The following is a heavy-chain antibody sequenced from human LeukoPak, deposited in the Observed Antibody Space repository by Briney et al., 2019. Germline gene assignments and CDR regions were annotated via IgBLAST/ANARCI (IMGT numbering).Heavy chain of an antibody. CDR3: AELGITMIGGV. CDR2: ISSSGSTI. D-gene: IGHD3-10*02. Sequence: GGSLRLSCAASGFTFSSYEMNWVRQAPGKGLEWVSYISSSGSTIYYADSVKGRFSISRENAKNSLYLQMNSLRAEDTAVYYCAELGITMIGGVWGKGTTVTVSS. V-gene: IGHV3-48*03. CDR1: GFTFSSYE. J-gene: IGHJ6*04.